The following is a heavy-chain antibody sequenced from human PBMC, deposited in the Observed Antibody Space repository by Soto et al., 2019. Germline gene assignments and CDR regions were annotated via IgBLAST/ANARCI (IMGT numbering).Heavy chain of an antibody. CDR2: IYYSGST. Sequence: SETLSLTCTVSGGSISSYYWSWIRQPPGKGLEWIGYIYYSGSTNYNPSLKSRVTISVDTSKNQFSLKLSSVTAADTAVYYCARALSMWNNNWFDPWGQGTLVTVSS. V-gene: IGHV4-59*01. J-gene: IGHJ5*02. CDR3: ARALSMWNNNWFDP. CDR1: GGSISSYY. D-gene: IGHD1-1*01.